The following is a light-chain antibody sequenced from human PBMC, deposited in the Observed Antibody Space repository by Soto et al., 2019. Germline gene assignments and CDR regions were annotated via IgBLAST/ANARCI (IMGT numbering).Light chain of an antibody. CDR3: QQVNSYPLT. V-gene: IGKV1-9*01. CDR1: QDILTS. J-gene: IGKJ3*01. CDR2: AAS. Sequence: DIQLTQSPSFLSASVGDRVTFTCRASQDILTSLAWYQQKPGKTPKLLIFAASTLQTGVPSRFSGTGSGTEFTLTINNLQPEDSATYYCQQVNSYPLTFGPGTKVEIK.